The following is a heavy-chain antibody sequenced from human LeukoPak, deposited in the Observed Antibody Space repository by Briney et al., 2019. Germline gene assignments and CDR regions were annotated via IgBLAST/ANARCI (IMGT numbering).Heavy chain of an antibody. CDR2: ISSSSSYI. V-gene: IGHV3-21*01. CDR3: ARSFLMDV. D-gene: IGHD2/OR15-2a*01. CDR1: GFIFSSYS. J-gene: IGHJ6*03. Sequence: PEGSLTLSCAASGFIFSSYSMNWVRQAPGKGLEWVSSISSSSSYIYYADSVKGRFTISRDNAKNSLYLQMNSLSAEDTAVYYCARSFLMDVGGKGTRVTISS.